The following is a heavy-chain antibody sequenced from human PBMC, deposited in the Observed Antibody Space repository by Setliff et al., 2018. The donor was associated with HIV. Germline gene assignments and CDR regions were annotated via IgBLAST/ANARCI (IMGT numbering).Heavy chain of an antibody. V-gene: IGHV3-11*06. CDR1: GFTFSNYY. CDR3: ARAGVYYDSSGYCIDY. D-gene: IGHD3-22*01. Sequence: PGGSLRLSCAASGFTFSNYYMTWIRQAPGKGLEWISYISGSSGHINYADSVKGRFTISRDNAENSLYLQMNSLRAEDTAVYYCARAGVYYDSSGYCIDYWGQGTLVTVSS. CDR2: ISGSSGHI. J-gene: IGHJ4*02.